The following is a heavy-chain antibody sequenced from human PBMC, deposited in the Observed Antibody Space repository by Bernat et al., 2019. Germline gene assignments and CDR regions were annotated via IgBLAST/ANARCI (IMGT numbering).Heavy chain of an antibody. CDR2: IYPGDSDT. CDR1: GYSFTSYW. CDR3: ARQTFSSGWYGGYDY. J-gene: IGHJ4*02. D-gene: IGHD6-19*01. V-gene: IGHV5-51*01. Sequence: EVQLVQSGAEVKKPGESLKISCKGSGYSFTSYWIGWGRQMPGKGLEWMGIIYPGDSDTRYSPSFPGQVTISADKSISPAYLQWSSLKASDTAMYYCARQTFSSGWYGGYDYWGQGTLVTVSS.